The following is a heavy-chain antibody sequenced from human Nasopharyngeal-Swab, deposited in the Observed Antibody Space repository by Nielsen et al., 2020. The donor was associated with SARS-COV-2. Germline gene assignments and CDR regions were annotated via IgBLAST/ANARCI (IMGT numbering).Heavy chain of an antibody. CDR2: ISSIGVAS. J-gene: IGHJ4*02. CDR1: GFTFSNYA. CDR3: VKDISGSWGFDF. D-gene: IGHD6-13*01. V-gene: IGHV3-64D*06. Sequence: GESLKIFCSASGFTFSNYAMHWVRQAPGKGLEYVSAISSIGVASYYADSVKGRFTISRDNSKSTLYLQMSSLRAEDTAIYYCVKDISGSWGFDFWGQGTLVTVSS.